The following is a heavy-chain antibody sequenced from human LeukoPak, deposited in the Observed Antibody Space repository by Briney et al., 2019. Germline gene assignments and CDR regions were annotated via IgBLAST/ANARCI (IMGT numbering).Heavy chain of an antibody. CDR1: GFTFSSYG. J-gene: IGHJ4*02. CDR3: AKVRLERLYYFDY. D-gene: IGHD1-1*01. V-gene: IGHV3-30*18. CDR2: ISYDGSNK. Sequence: GGSLRLSCAASGFTFSSYGMHWVRQAPGKGLEWVAVISYDGSNKYYADSVKGRFTISRDNSKNTLYLQMNSLRAEDTAVYYCAKVRLERLYYFDYWGQGTLVTVSS.